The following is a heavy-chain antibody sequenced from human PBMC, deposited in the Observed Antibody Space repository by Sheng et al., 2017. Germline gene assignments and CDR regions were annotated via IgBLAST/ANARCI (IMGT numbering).Heavy chain of an antibody. J-gene: IGHJ5*02. CDR2: IYYSGST. CDR3: ARGSAASFWFDP. V-gene: IGHV4-39*07. CDR1: GGSISSSSYY. Sequence: QLQLQESGPGLVKPSETLSLTCTVSGGSISSSSYYWGWIRQPPGKGLEWIGSIYYSGSTYYNPSLKSRVTISVDTSKNQFSLKLSSVTAADTAVYYCARGSAASFWFDPWCQGTLVTVSS. D-gene: IGHD2-2*01.